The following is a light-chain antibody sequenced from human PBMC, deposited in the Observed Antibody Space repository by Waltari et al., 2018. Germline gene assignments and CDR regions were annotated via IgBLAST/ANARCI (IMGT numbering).Light chain of an antibody. CDR2: AVS. CDR1: NSDVGGYDF. CDR3: SSYISTNTLWL. V-gene: IGLV2-14*03. Sequence: QSALTQPPSASGPPGQPVTTSCTGTNSDVGGYDFASWYQQHPGKAPKLRIYAVSKRPSGFSSRFSGSKSDNPASLTISGLQAEDEADYYCSSYISTNTLWLFGGGTKLTVL. J-gene: IGLJ2*01.